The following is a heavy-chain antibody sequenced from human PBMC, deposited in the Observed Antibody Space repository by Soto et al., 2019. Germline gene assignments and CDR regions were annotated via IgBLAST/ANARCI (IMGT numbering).Heavy chain of an antibody. CDR1: GYTFTTSG. D-gene: IGHD1-26*01. Sequence: QVQLVQSGPEVKKPGASVKVSCEASGYTFTTSGISWVRQAPGQGLEWMGWISTYNGDTNSAQKFQGRVTMTADTSTGTAYMELMSLKSDDTAVYYCARQGSWPYYYYGLEVWGQGTTVTVSS. V-gene: IGHV1-18*01. J-gene: IGHJ6*02. CDR3: ARQGSWPYYYYGLEV. CDR2: ISTYNGDT.